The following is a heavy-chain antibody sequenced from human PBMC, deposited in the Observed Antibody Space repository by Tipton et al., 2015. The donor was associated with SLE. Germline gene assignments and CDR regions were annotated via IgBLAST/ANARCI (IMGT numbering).Heavy chain of an antibody. J-gene: IGHJ2*01. CDR3: ARVDIYWYFDL. Sequence: SLRLSCAASGFIFSNYAMSWVRQAPGKGLEWVSVIYSGGSTYYADSVKGRFTISRDNSKNTLHLQMNSLRAEDTAVYYCARVDIYWYFDLWGRGTLVTVSS. CDR2: IYSGGST. D-gene: IGHD2-15*01. V-gene: IGHV3-53*01. CDR1: GFIFSNYA.